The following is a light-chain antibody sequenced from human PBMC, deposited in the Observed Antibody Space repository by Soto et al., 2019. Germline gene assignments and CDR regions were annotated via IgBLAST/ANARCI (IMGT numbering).Light chain of an antibody. Sequence: EIVMTQSPATLSVSPGERATLSCRASQSVSSNLAWYQQKPGQGPRLLIYGTSTRATGIPTRFSGSGTGTEFTLTISSLQSEDFAVYYCQQYNNWPRTFCQGTNVEIK. J-gene: IGKJ1*01. V-gene: IGKV3-15*01. CDR3: QQYNNWPRT. CDR1: QSVSSN. CDR2: GTS.